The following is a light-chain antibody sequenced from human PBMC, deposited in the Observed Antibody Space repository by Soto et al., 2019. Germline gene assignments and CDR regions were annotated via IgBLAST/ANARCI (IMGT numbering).Light chain of an antibody. Sequence: QSALTQPPSVSGSPGQSVTISCTGTGSDFGRYNRVSWYQHTPGTAPKLMIYEVTNRPSGVPDRFSGSRSGNTASLTISGLQAEDDADYYCSSFTTSDTWVFGAGTKLTVL. V-gene: IGLV2-18*02. CDR2: EVT. CDR3: SSFTTSDTWV. CDR1: GSDFGRYNR. J-gene: IGLJ3*02.